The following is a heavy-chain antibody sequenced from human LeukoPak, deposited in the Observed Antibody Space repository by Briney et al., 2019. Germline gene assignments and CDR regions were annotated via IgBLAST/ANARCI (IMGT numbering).Heavy chain of an antibody. D-gene: IGHD6-6*01. CDR1: GFTFSSYA. Sequence: WGSRRLSCAASGFTFSSYAMSWVRQAPGKGLEWVSAISGSGGSTYYADSVKGRFTISRDNSKNTLYLQMNSLRAEDTAVYYCAKEGSSSPLFDYWGQGTLVTVSS. V-gene: IGHV3-23*01. J-gene: IGHJ4*02. CDR3: AKEGSSSPLFDY. CDR2: ISGSGGST.